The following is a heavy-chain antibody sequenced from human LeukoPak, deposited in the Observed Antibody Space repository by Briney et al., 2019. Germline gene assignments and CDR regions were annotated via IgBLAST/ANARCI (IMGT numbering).Heavy chain of an antibody. V-gene: IGHV3-23*01. D-gene: IGHD4/OR15-4a*01. CDR1: GFTFSHIG. J-gene: IGHJ4*02. CDR3: ARRAGAYSHPYDY. CDR2: IHPNGVNT. Sequence: GGSLRLSCEASGFTFSHIGMAWVRQAPGKGLEWVSSIHPNGVNTHYADSVRGRFTISRDNSKNTLFLQMNSLRAEDTAVYYCARRAGAYSHPYDYWGQGTLVTVSS.